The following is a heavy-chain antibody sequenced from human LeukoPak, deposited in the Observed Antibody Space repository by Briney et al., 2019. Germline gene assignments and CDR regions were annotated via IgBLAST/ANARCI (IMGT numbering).Heavy chain of an antibody. D-gene: IGHD3-16*01. CDR1: GGSISSSNW. J-gene: IGHJ4*02. Sequence: KPSGTLSLPCAVSGGSISSSNWWSWVRQPPGKGLEWIGEIYHSGSTNYNPSLKSRVTISVDKSKNQFSLKLSSVTAADTAVYYCAMITFGGVLPLDYWGQGTLVTVSS. CDR3: AMITFGGVLPLDY. CDR2: IYHSGST. V-gene: IGHV4-4*02.